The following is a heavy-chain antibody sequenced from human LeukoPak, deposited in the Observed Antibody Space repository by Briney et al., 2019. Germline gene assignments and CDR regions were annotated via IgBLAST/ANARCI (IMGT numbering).Heavy chain of an antibody. J-gene: IGHJ4*02. D-gene: IGHD6-13*01. Sequence: SETLSLTCAVYGGSFSGYYWSWIRQPPGKGLEWIGEINHSGSTNYNPSLKSRVTISVDTSKNQFSLKLSSVTAADTAVYYCARGRGEKIAAAGLFDYWGQGTLVTVSS. CDR1: GGSFSGYY. V-gene: IGHV4-34*01. CDR3: ARGRGEKIAAAGLFDY. CDR2: INHSGST.